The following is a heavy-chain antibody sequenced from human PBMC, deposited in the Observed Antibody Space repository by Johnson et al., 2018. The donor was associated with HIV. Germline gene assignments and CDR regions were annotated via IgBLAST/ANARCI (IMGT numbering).Heavy chain of an antibody. V-gene: IGHV3-15*01. J-gene: IGHJ3*01. CDR3: TTKTLT. Sequence: VQLVESGGGLVKPGESLRLSCAASGFTFSNAWMSWVRQAPGKGLEWVGRIKSKTDGGSTGYAAPVKGRFTIQRDDSQNTLYLQLNRLKTGATPGYYCTTKTLTWGRGTIGTVSS. CDR2: IKSKTDGGST. CDR1: GFTFSNAW. D-gene: IGHD4-23*01.